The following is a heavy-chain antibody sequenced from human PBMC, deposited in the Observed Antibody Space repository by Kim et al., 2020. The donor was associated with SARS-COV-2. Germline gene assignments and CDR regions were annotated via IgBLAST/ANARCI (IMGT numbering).Heavy chain of an antibody. CDR2: IYYSGST. J-gene: IGHJ6*02. Sequence: SETLSLTCTVSGGSISSYYWSWIRQPPGKGLEWIGYIYYSGSTNYNPSLKSRVTISVDTSKNHFSLNLSSMTAADTAVYYCSRAIRVSSTLRYYYYYGMDVRGQGTTVTVSS. CDR1: GGSISSYY. V-gene: IGHV4-59*13. CDR3: SRAIRVSSTLRYYYYYGMDV. D-gene: IGHD6-6*01.